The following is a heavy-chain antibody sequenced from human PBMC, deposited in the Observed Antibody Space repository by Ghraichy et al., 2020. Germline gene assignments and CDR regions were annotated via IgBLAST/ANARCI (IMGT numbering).Heavy chain of an antibody. CDR1: GGSFSGYY. CDR3: AGDLTGDENNGFDP. D-gene: IGHD7-27*01. V-gene: IGHV4-34*01. Sequence: SETLSLTCAVYGGSFSGYYWSWIRQLPGKGLEWIGEINHSGSTNYNPSLKSRVTISVDTSKNQFSLKLSSVTAADTAVYYCAGDLTGDENNGFDPWGQGTLVNVS. CDR2: INHSGST. J-gene: IGHJ5*02.